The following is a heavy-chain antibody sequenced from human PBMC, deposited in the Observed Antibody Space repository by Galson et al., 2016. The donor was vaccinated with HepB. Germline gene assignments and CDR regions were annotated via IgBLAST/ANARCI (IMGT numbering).Heavy chain of an antibody. Sequence: SETLSLTCTVSGGSISGYYWSWMRQPPGKGLQWIGYISDSGSTDYNPSLKSRVTISADTSRNQFSLKVRSVTAADTAVYYCARGCHMIGPWGQGTLVTVSS. D-gene: IGHD4/OR15-4a*01. CDR2: ISDSGST. CDR3: ARGCHMIGP. CDR1: GGSISGYY. V-gene: IGHV4-59*01. J-gene: IGHJ5*02.